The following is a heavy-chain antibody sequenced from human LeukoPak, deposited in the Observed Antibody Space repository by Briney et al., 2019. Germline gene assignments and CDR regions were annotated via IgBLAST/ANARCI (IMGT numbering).Heavy chain of an antibody. Sequence: PGGSLRLSCAAPGFTFSSYGMHWVRQAPGKGLEWVAFIRYDGSNKYYADSVKGRFTISRDNSKNTLYLQMNSLRAEDTAVYYCAKDTIAAAGTRWFDPWGQGTLVTVSS. V-gene: IGHV3-30*02. CDR2: IRYDGSNK. D-gene: IGHD6-13*01. CDR1: GFTFSSYG. CDR3: AKDTIAAAGTRWFDP. J-gene: IGHJ5*02.